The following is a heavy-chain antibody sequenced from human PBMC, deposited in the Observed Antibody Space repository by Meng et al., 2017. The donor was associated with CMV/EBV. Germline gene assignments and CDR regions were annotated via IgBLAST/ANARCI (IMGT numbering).Heavy chain of an antibody. CDR1: GYTFTSYD. V-gene: IGHV1-8*03. J-gene: IGHJ6*02. CDR2: MNPNSVNT. CDR3: ARGFRDAGGTYYYYGMDV. Sequence: ASVKVSCKASGYTFTSYDINWVRQATGQGLEWMGWMNPNSVNTGYAQKFQGRVTITRNTSISTAYMELSSLRSEDTAVYYWARGFRDAGGTYYYYGMDVWGQGTTVTVSS. D-gene: IGHD5-24*01.